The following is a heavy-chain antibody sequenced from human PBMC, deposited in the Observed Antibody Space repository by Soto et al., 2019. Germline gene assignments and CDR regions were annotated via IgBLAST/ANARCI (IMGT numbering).Heavy chain of an antibody. V-gene: IGHV4-34*01. CDR1: GGSFSGYY. J-gene: IGHJ4*02. D-gene: IGHD2-8*02. Sequence: SETLSLTCAVYGGSFSGYYWSWIRQPPGKGLEWIGEINHSGSTNYNPSLKSRVTISVGTSKNQFSLKLSSVTAADTAVYYCARSSTEYYFDYWGQGTLVTVSS. CDR2: INHSGST. CDR3: ARSSTEYYFDY.